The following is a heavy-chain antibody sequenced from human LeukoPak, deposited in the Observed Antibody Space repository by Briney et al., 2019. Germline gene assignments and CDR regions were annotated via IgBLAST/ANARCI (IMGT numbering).Heavy chain of an antibody. J-gene: IGHJ5*02. D-gene: IGHD6-13*01. Sequence: SQTLSLTCAISGDSVSSNSAAWNWIRQPPSRGLEWLGRTYYRSKWYNDYAVSVKSRITINPDTSKNQFSLQLNSVTPEDTAVYYCARGPYSQAANPKAWFDPWGQGTLVTVSS. CDR3: ARGPYSQAANPKAWFDP. CDR2: TYYRSKWYN. CDR1: GDSVSSNSAA. V-gene: IGHV6-1*01.